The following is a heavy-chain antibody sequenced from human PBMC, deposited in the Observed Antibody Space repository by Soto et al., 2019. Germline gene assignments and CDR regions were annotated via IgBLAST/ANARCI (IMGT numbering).Heavy chain of an antibody. CDR3: ARIPFASSWYLYYFDY. J-gene: IGHJ4*02. Sequence: GSGATLVNPTETLTLTCTVSGFSLSNARMGVSWIRQPPGKALEWLAHIFSNDEKSYSTSLKSRLTISKDTSKSQVVLTMTNMDPVDTATYYCARIPFASSWYLYYFDYWGQGTLVTVSS. CDR2: IFSNDEK. V-gene: IGHV2-26*01. CDR1: GFSLSNARMG. D-gene: IGHD6-13*01.